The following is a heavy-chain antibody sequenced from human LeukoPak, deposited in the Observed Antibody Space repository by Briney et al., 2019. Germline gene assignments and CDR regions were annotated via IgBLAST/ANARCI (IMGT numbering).Heavy chain of an antibody. CDR1: GCTFSDYA. D-gene: IGHD2-2*01. CDR2: IQSNGNEK. Sequence: PGGSLRLSCAVSGCTFSDYAMHWVRQAPGKGLEWVASIQSNGNEKYSSDSLKGRFTISRDNSKNTLYLQMNTVRPEDTAVFYCARGVTSWPQGPYHFDYWGQGILITVSS. CDR3: ARGVTSWPQGPYHFDY. J-gene: IGHJ4*02. V-gene: IGHV3-30*02.